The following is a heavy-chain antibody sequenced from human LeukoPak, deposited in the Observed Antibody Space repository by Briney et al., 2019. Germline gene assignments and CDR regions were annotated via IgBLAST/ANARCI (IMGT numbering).Heavy chain of an antibody. V-gene: IGHV3-23*01. J-gene: IGHJ4*02. D-gene: IGHD5-12*01. Sequence: GGSLRLSCAASVFTFSSDAMSWVRQAPGEGLGWVSTIIGIGSSTYYADSVKGRFTISRDNSKNTLYLQMNSLRAEDTAVYYCAKGMDRGYDLVPFDYWGQGTLVTVSS. CDR3: AKGMDRGYDLVPFDY. CDR2: IIGIGSST. CDR1: VFTFSSDA.